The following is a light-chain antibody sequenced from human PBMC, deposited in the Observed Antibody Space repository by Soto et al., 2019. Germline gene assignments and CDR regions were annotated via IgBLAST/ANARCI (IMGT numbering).Light chain of an antibody. Sequence: DIKMSQSHYTLSVSTGERVTXTCRASQSISSRLAWYQQKPGKAAKLLIYDAAGLGSGVPSGFSGSRSGTEFTLTIISLLPADFAAYYCHQYNGCPWTFVQGTKVDIK. CDR3: HQYNGCPWT. V-gene: IGKV1-5*01. CDR2: DAA. J-gene: IGKJ1*01. CDR1: QSISSR.